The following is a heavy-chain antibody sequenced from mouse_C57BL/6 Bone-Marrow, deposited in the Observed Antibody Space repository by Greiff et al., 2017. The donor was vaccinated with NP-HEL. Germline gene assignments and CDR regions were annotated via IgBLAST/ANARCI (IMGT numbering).Heavy chain of an antibody. CDR3: ARQGLTGTSGYFDV. V-gene: IGHV5-9*01. CDR2: ISGGGGNT. Sequence: EVKLMESGGGLVKPGGSLKLSCAASGFTFSSYTMSWVRQTPEKRLEWVATISGGGGNTYYPDSVKGRFTISRDNAKNTLYLQMSSLRSEDTALYYCARQGLTGTSGYFDVWGTGTTVTVSS. D-gene: IGHD4-1*01. CDR1: GFTFSSYT. J-gene: IGHJ1*03.